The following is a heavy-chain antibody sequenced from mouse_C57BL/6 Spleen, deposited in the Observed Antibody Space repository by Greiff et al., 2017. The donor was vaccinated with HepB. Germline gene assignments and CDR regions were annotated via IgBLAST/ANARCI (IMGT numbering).Heavy chain of an antibody. J-gene: IGHJ2*01. V-gene: IGHV1-50*01. CDR3: ARWGGEDY. CDR2: IDPSDSYT. CDR1: GYTFTSYW. Sequence: QVQLKQPGAELVKPGASVKLSCKASGYTFTSYWMQWVKQRPGQGLEWIGEIDPSDSYTNYNQKFKGKATLTVDTSSSTAYMQLSSLTSEDSAVYYCARWGGEDYWGQGTTLTVSS.